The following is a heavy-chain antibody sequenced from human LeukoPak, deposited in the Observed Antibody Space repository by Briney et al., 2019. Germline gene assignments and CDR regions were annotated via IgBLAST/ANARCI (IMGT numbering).Heavy chain of an antibody. D-gene: IGHD6-19*01. CDR2: ISGSGHDI. J-gene: IGHJ6*03. CDR3: GRYGLGYYYMDV. V-gene: IGHV3-11*04. Sequence: PGGSLRLSCAASGFTFSDSYMTWVRQAPGKGVEWVAYISGSGHDINYSDSVKGRSTISRDNAKNSLYLQMNSLRAEDTAVYYCGRYGLGYYYMDVWGKGTTVTVSS. CDR1: GFTFSDSY.